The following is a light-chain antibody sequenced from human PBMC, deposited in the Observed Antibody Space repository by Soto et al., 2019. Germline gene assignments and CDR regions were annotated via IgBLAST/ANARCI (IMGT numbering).Light chain of an antibody. V-gene: IGLV1-40*01. CDR2: GNT. CDR3: QSYDSRLSVV. CDR1: SSNIGAGYD. Sequence: QSVLTQPPSVSGAPGQRVTISCTGSSSNIGAGYDIHWYQQFPGTAPKLLIYGNTNRPSGVPDRISGSKSGSSASLAITGLQAEDEADYYCQSYDSRLSVVFGGGTKLTVL. J-gene: IGLJ2*01.